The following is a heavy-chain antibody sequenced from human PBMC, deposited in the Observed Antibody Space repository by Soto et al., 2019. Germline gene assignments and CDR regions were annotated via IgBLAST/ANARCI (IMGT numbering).Heavy chain of an antibody. CDR1: GGTFSSYA. CDR3: YWYYYDSSGHEPDY. CDR2: IIPIFGTA. Sequence: KFSCTASGGTFSSYAISWVRHAPGQGLEWMGVIIPIFGTANYAQKFQGRVTITADESTSTAYMELSSLRSEDTAVYYCYWYYYDSSGHEPDYWGQGTLGTGSS. V-gene: IGHV1-69*01. D-gene: IGHD3-22*01. J-gene: IGHJ4*02.